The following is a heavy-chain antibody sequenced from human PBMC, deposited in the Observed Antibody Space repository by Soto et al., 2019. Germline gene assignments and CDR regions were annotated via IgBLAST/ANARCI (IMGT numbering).Heavy chain of an antibody. CDR2: IIPIFGTA. CDR1: GGTFSSYA. V-gene: IGHV1-69*01. J-gene: IGHJ4*02. Sequence: QVQLVQSGAEVKKPGSSVKVSCKASGGTFSSYAISWVRQAPGQGLEWMGGIIPIFGTANYAQKLQGRVTITADESTRTAYMELSSLRSEDTAVYYCASHTYYDILTGYYTPGRPFDYWGQGTLVTVSS. CDR3: ASHTYYDILTGYYTPGRPFDY. D-gene: IGHD3-9*01.